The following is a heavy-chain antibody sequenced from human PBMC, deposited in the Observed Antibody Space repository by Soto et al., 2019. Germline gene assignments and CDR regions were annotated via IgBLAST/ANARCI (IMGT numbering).Heavy chain of an antibody. Sequence: QVQLVESGGGVVQPGRSLRLSCAASGFTFSSYGMHWVRQAPGKGLEWVAVIWYDGSNKYYADSVKGRFTISRDNSKNTLYLQMNSLRAEDTAVYYCARDGGSSWYLSCINYYGMDVWGQGTTVTVSS. D-gene: IGHD6-13*01. V-gene: IGHV3-33*01. J-gene: IGHJ6*02. CDR1: GFTFSSYG. CDR3: ARDGGSSWYLSCINYYGMDV. CDR2: IWYDGSNK.